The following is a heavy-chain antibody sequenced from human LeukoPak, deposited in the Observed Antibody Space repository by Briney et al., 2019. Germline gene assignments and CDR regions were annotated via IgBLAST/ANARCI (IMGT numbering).Heavy chain of an antibody. CDR3: AASPRAGDKPGTTYYDFWSGYYGSNWFDP. D-gene: IGHD3-3*01. J-gene: IGHJ5*02. CDR1: GYTFTSYD. Sequence: ASVKVSCKASGYTFTSYDINWVRQATRQGLEWMGWMNPNSGNTGYAQKFQGRVTMTRNTSISTAYMELSSLRSEDTAVYYCAASPRAGDKPGTTYYDFWSGYYGSNWFDPWGQGTLVTVSS. CDR2: MNPNSGNT. V-gene: IGHV1-8*01.